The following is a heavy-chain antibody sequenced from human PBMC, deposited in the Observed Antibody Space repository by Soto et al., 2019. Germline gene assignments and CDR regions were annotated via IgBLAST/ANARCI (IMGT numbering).Heavy chain of an antibody. CDR1: GGTFNRYA. CDR2: ITPMFGTG. D-gene: IGHD6-19*01. CDR3: AQTLGSAVAGPGRFDL. Sequence: QVQLVQSGAEVKKPGSSVKVSCEASGGTFNRYAISWMRQAPGQGPEWMGGITPMFGTGNYAQKFQGRVTITADESTTTVHMELRRLTSEYTAVYYCAQTLGSAVAGPGRFDLWGRGTRVIVSS. J-gene: IGHJ2*01. V-gene: IGHV1-69*12.